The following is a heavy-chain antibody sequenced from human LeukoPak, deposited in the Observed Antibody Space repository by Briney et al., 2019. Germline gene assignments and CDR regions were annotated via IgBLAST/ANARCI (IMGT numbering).Heavy chain of an antibody. D-gene: IGHD4-17*01. CDR3: ARDLGYGDYGGDYYYGMDV. V-gene: IGHV4-59*01. J-gene: IGHJ6*02. CDR1: GGSISSYY. Sequence: SETLSLTCTVSGGSISSYYWSWIRQPPGKGLEWIGYIYYSGSTNYNPSLKSRVTISVDTSKNQFSLKLSSVSAADTAVYYCARDLGYGDYGGDYYYGMDVWGQGTTVTVSS. CDR2: IYYSGST.